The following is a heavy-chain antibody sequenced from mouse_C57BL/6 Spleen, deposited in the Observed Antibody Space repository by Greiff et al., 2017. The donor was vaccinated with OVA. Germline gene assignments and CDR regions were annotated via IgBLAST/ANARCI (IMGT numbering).Heavy chain of an antibody. V-gene: IGHV5-6*01. CDR2: ISSGGSYT. Sequence: VQLKESGGDLVKPGGSLKLSCAASGFTFSSYGMSWVRQTPDKRLEWVATISSGGSYTYYPDSVKGRFTISRDNAKNTLYLQMSRRKSEDTAMYYCASDGYDVGAPGFAYWGQGTLVTVAA. CDR1: GFTFSSYG. J-gene: IGHJ3*01. D-gene: IGHD2-2*01. CDR3: ASDGYDVGAPGFAY.